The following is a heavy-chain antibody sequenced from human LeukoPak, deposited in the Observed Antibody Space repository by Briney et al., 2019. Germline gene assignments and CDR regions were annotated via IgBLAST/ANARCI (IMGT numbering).Heavy chain of an antibody. V-gene: IGHV3-43*02. CDR1: GFTFTSYA. D-gene: IGHD3-10*01. CDR2: ISGDGGST. J-gene: IGHJ4*02. CDR3: AKDMWRFGELDYDY. Sequence: GGSLRLSCAASGFTFTSYAMSWVRQAPGKGLEWVSLISGDGGSTYYADSVKGRFTISRDNSKNYLYLQMNSLRTEDTALYYCAKDMWRFGELDYDYWGQGTLVTVSS.